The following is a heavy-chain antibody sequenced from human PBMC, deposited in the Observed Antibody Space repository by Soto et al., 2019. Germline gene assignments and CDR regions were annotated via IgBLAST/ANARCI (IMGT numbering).Heavy chain of an antibody. CDR3: ARAVAAAGTDYYYMDV. CDR1: GFTFSSYW. D-gene: IGHD6-13*01. V-gene: IGHV3-7*01. Sequence: EVQLVESGGGLVQPGGSLRLSCAASGFTFSSYWMSWVRQAPGKGLEWVANIKQDGSEKYYVDSVKGRFTISRDNAKNSLYLQMNSLRAEDTAVYYYARAVAAAGTDYYYMDVWGKGTTVTVSS. J-gene: IGHJ6*03. CDR2: IKQDGSEK.